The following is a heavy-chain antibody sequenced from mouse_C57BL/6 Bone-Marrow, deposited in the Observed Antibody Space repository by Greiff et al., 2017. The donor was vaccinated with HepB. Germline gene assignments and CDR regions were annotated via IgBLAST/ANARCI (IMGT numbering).Heavy chain of an antibody. CDR3: ARASSGYLDY. CDR2: ISYDGSN. D-gene: IGHD3-2*02. CDR1: GYSITSGYY. J-gene: IGHJ2*01. Sequence: DVKLVESGPGLVKPSQSLSLTCSVTGYSITSGYYWNWIRQFPGNKLEWMGYISYDGSNNYNPSLKNRISITRDTSKNQFFLKLNSVTTEDTATYYCARASSGYLDYWGQGTTLTVSS. V-gene: IGHV3-6*01.